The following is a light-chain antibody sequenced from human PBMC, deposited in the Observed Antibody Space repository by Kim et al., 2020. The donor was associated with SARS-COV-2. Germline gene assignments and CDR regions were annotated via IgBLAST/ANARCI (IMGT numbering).Light chain of an antibody. V-gene: IGKV1-13*02. CDR1: QGFGNA. Sequence: APAGDRVTLTCRASQGFGNALAWYQQKPGKSPNLLIYGASNMEKWVPSRFSGSGSGTEFTLTINSLQPEDSATYFCQLYNTYPMPFGQGTRLEIK. CDR3: QLYNTYPMP. CDR2: GAS. J-gene: IGKJ5*01.